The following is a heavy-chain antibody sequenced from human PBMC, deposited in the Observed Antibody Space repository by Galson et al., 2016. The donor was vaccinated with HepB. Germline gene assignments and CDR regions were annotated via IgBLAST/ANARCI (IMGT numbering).Heavy chain of an antibody. CDR3: AKGGFRLLDT. Sequence: SLRLSCAASGFTFGDYAMRWFRKAPGKGLEWVGFIRSKANGGTSEYGVSVRDRFSISRDDSKSIAYLRMNSLRAEDTAVYYCAKGGFRLLDTWGQGTLVTVSS. J-gene: IGHJ5*02. CDR2: IRSKANGGTS. CDR1: GFTFGDYA. V-gene: IGHV3-49*03. D-gene: IGHD3-10*01.